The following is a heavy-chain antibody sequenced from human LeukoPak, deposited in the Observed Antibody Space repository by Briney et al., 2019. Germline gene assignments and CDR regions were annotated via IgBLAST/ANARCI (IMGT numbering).Heavy chain of an antibody. J-gene: IGHJ6*04. CDR1: GGSISSYY. CDR2: IYYSGST. Sequence: PSETLSLTCTVSGGSISSYYWSWIRQPPGKGLEWIGYIYYSGSTNYNPSLKSRVTMSVDASKNQFSLWLTSVTAADTAVYYCARLARLALLRGVTGYHSLDVWGKGTKVTVSS. CDR3: ARLARLALLRGVTGYHSLDV. D-gene: IGHD3-10*01. V-gene: IGHV4-59*01.